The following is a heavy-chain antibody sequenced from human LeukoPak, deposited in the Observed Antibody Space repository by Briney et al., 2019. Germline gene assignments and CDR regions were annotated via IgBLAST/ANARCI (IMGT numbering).Heavy chain of an antibody. CDR2: IYYSGRT. J-gene: IGHJ4*02. Sequence: SETLSLTCTVSGGSISSSNYYWGWIRQPPGKGLEWIGSIYYSGRTYYNPSLKSRVTISVDTSKNQFSLKLSSVTAADTAVYFCARHTYSGYDYPFDYWGQRTLVTVSS. CDR3: ARHTYSGYDYPFDY. CDR1: GGSISSSNYY. V-gene: IGHV4-39*01. D-gene: IGHD5-12*01.